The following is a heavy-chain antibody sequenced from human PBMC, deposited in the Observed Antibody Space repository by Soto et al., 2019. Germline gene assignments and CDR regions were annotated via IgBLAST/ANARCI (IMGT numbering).Heavy chain of an antibody. J-gene: IGHJ4*02. Sequence: GGSLRLSCAASGFTVSSNYMSWVRQAPGKGLEWVSVIYSGGSTYYADSVKGRFTISRDNSKNTLYLQMNSLRAEDTAVYYCAKEVVVAAEYYFDYWGQGTLVTVSS. V-gene: IGHV3-53*01. D-gene: IGHD2-15*01. CDR2: IYSGGST. CDR1: GFTVSSNY. CDR3: AKEVVVAAEYYFDY.